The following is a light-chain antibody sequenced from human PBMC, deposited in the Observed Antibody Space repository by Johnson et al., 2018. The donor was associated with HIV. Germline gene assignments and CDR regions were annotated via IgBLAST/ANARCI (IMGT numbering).Light chain of an antibody. CDR3: GAWHSSLSGGLYL. V-gene: IGLV1-44*01. CDR2: SNN. Sequence: QSVLTQPPSASGTPGQRVTISCSGSTSNIGSNTVNWYQQLPGTAPKLLIYSNNQRPSGVPDRFSGSKSGTSATLGITGLQPGEEADYYCGAWHSSLSGGLYLFGTGTKVTVL. J-gene: IGLJ1*01. CDR1: TSNIGSNT.